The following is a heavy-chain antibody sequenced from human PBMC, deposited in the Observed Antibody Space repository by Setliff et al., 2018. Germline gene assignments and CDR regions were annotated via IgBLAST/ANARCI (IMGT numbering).Heavy chain of an antibody. CDR3: ARVGVTSGWAY. CDR1: GGYIGGTSYY. J-gene: IGHJ4*02. Sequence: SETLSLTCIVSGGYIGGTSYYWGWIRQPPGKGLEWTGSIHFRGTTYYNPSLNSQVTISVDTSKNQFSLNLNSVTAADTAVYYCARVGVTSGWAYWGLGTLVPVSS. CDR2: IHFRGTT. D-gene: IGHD6-19*01. V-gene: IGHV4-39*01.